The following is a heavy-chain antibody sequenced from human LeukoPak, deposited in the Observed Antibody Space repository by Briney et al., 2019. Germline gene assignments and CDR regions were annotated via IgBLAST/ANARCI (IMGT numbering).Heavy chain of an antibody. CDR1: GGSISSNGYY. D-gene: IGHD4-23*01. CDR3: ARLPDDYGGNSNRDDY. Sequence: SETLSLTCTVSGGSISSNGYYWGWIRQPPGKGLEWIGSFYYTGSTFYSPSLKSRVTISVDTSKNQFSLKLSSVTAADTAVYYCARLPDDYGGNSNRDDYWGQGTLVTVSS. V-gene: IGHV4-39*01. CDR2: FYYTGST. J-gene: IGHJ4*02.